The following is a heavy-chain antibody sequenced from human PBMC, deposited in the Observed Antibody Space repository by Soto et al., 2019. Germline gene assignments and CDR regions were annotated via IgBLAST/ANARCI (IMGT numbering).Heavy chain of an antibody. CDR3: AKDIVRVNRNNSFDT. D-gene: IGHD3-10*01. V-gene: IGHV3-9*01. Sequence: GGSLRLSCAASGFTFSGYAMRWVRQAPGKGLEWVSGISCSSGSKGYADSVKGRFTISRDNAKNSLYLQMNSLRAEDADFCYRAKDIVRVNRNNSFDTWGQGTLVTVSS. J-gene: IGHJ5*02. CDR2: ISCSSGSK. CDR1: GFTFSGYA.